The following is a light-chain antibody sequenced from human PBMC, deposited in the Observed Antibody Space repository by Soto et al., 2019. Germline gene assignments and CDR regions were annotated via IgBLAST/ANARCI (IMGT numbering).Light chain of an antibody. CDR3: QQYNSWPLT. CDR1: QNLNSD. CDR2: GAS. Sequence: ETVMTQSPATLSMSPGERATLSCRASQNLNSDLAWYQQKPGQAPRLLIYGASTRATGIPGRFSGSGSGTEFTLTISSLQSEDFAVYYCQQYNSWPLTFGGGTKV. V-gene: IGKV3-15*01. J-gene: IGKJ4*01.